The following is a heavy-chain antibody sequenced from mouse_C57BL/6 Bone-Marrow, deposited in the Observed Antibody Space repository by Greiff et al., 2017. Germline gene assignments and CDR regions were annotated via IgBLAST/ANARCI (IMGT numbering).Heavy chain of an antibody. CDR2: IDPSESYT. V-gene: IGHV1-69*01. CDR1: GYTFTSYW. CDR3: ARRGNYFYAMDY. Sequence: QVQLQQPGAELVMPGASVKLSCKASGYTFTSYWMHWVKQRPGQGLEWIGEIDPSESYTNYNQKFKGKSTLTVDKSSSTAYMQLSSLTSEDSAVYYCARRGNYFYAMDYWGQGTSVTVSS. J-gene: IGHJ4*01. D-gene: IGHD2-1*01.